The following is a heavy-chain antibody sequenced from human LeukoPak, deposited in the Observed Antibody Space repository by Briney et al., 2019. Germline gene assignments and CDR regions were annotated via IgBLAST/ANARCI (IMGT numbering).Heavy chain of an antibody. D-gene: IGHD3-10*01. Sequence: ASVKVSCKASGYTFTSYGISWVRQAPGQGLEWMGWISGYNGNTNYAQKLQGGVTMTTDTSTSTAYMELRSLRSDDTAVYYCARPNYPGGSGSYGGTNWFDPWGQGTLVTVSS. CDR1: GYTFTSYG. CDR2: ISGYNGNT. J-gene: IGHJ5*02. V-gene: IGHV1-18*01. CDR3: ARPNYPGGSGSYGGTNWFDP.